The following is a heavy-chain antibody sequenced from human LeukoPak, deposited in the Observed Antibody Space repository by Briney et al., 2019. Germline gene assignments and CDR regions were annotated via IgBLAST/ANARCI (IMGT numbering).Heavy chain of an antibody. CDR3: ARDGAVLTGYYDY. CDR1: GFTVSSNY. V-gene: IGHV3-66*01. D-gene: IGHD3-9*01. Sequence: GGSLRLSCAASGFTVSSNYFSWVRQAPGKGLEWVSSIYSGGSTYYADSVTGRFTISRDNSKNTLYLQMNSLRAEDPAVYYCARDGAVLTGYYDYWGQGTLVTVSS. J-gene: IGHJ4*02. CDR2: IYSGGST.